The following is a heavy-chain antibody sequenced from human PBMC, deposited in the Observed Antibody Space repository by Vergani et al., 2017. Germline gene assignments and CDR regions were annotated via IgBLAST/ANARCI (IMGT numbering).Heavy chain of an antibody. Sequence: QVQLQESGPGLVKPSGTLSLTCAVSGGSISSSNWWSWVRQPPXKGLEWIGVIYHSGSTNYNPSLKSRVTISVDKSKNQFSLKLSSVTAADTAVYYCASKAGYCSSTSCYGWFDPWGQGTLVTVSS. CDR2: IYHSGST. V-gene: IGHV4-4*02. D-gene: IGHD2-2*01. J-gene: IGHJ5*02. CDR1: GGSISSSNW. CDR3: ASKAGYCSSTSCYGWFDP.